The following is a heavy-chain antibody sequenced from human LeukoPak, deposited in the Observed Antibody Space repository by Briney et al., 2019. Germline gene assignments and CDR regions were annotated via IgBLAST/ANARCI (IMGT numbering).Heavy chain of an antibody. D-gene: IGHD4-17*01. CDR3: ARLQDHGFFEY. CDR2: IYYSGST. CDR1: GGSISSSSYY. Sequence: SETLSLTCTVSGGSISSSSYYWGWIRQPPGKGLEWIGSIYYSGSTYYNPSLKSRVTISVDTSKNQFSLKLSSVTAADTAAYYCARLQDHGFFEYWGQGTLVTVSS. V-gene: IGHV4-39*01. J-gene: IGHJ4*02.